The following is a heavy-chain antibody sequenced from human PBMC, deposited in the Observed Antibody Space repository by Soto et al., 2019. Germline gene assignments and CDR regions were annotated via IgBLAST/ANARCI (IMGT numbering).Heavy chain of an antibody. D-gene: IGHD1-26*01. CDR1: GFTFSSYS. CDR2: IWCDGSNI. V-gene: IGHV3-33*01. Sequence: QVQLVESGGGVVQPGRSLRLSCAASGFTFSSYSMHWVRQAPGKGLEWVAFIWCDGSNIYYADSVKGRFTISRDNSKNTVYQQMNSLRAEDMAVYYCARGKTGGSYDGFDHWGQGTLVTVSS. J-gene: IGHJ5*02. CDR3: ARGKTGGSYDGFDH.